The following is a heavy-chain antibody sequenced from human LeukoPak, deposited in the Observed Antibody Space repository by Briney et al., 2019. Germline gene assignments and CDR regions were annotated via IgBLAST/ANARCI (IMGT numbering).Heavy chain of an antibody. CDR2: ISSSSSYI. CDR3: ARDYIVTTKKGFDY. Sequence: PGGSLRLSCAASGFTFSSYSMNWVRRAPGKGLEWVSSISSSSSYIYYADSVKGRFTISRDNSKNTLYLQMNSLRGEDTAVYYCARDYIVTTKKGFDYWGQGTLVTVSS. V-gene: IGHV3-21*01. CDR1: GFTFSSYS. D-gene: IGHD5-12*01. J-gene: IGHJ4*02.